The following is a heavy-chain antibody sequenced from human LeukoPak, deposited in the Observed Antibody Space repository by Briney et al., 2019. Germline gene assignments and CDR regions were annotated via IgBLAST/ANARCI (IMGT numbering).Heavy chain of an antibody. CDR3: AKDGGYSYGPGPAFDI. J-gene: IGHJ3*02. CDR2: IKQDGSEK. CDR1: GFTFSSYW. V-gene: IGHV3-7*01. D-gene: IGHD5-18*01. Sequence: GGSLRLSCAASGFTFSSYWMSWVRQAPGKGLEWVANIKQDGSEKYYVDSVKGRFTISRDNAKNSLYLQMNSLRAEDTAVYYCAKDGGYSYGPGPAFDIWGQGTMVTVSS.